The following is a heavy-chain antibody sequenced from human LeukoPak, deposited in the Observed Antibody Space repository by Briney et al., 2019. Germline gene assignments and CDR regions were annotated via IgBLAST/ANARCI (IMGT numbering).Heavy chain of an antibody. Sequence: PGRSLRLSCAASGFTFSSYAMHWVRQAPGKGLEWVAVISYDGSNKYYADSVKGRFTISRDNSKNTLYLQMNSLRAEDTAVYYCARYRYSSGWYLDYWGQGTLVTVSS. V-gene: IGHV3-30-3*01. J-gene: IGHJ4*02. CDR1: GFTFSSYA. CDR2: ISYDGSNK. CDR3: ARYRYSSGWYLDY. D-gene: IGHD6-19*01.